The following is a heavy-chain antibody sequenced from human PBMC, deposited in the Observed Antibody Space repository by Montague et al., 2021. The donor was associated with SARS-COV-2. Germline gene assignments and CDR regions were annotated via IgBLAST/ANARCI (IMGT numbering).Heavy chain of an antibody. D-gene: IGHD4-17*01. CDR3: ARVGAYGDYPTPPTFDY. J-gene: IGHJ4*02. Sequence: SETLSLTCTVSGGSISSYYWSWIRQPPGKGLEWIGYIYYSGSTNYNPSLKSRVTISVDTSKNQFSLKLSSVTAADTAVYCCARVGAYGDYPTPPTFDYWGQGTLVTVSS. V-gene: IGHV4-59*01. CDR2: IYYSGST. CDR1: GGSISSYY.